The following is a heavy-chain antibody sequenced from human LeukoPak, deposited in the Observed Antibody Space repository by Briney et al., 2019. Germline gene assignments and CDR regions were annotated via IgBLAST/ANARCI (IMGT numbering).Heavy chain of an antibody. Sequence: AGESLKISCKGSGYRFTSYWICWVRQMPGKGLEWMGIIYPGDSDTSYSPSFQGQVTISADKSISTAYVQWSSLKASNTAMYYCARNTAMGFDYWGQGPLVTVSS. CDR1: GYRFTSYW. V-gene: IGHV5-51*01. J-gene: IGHJ4*02. CDR3: ARNTAMGFDY. D-gene: IGHD5-18*01. CDR2: IYPGDSDT.